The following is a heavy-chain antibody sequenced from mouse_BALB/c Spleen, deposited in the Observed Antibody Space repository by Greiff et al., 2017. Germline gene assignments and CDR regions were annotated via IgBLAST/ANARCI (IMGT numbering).Heavy chain of an antibody. CDR3: ARKPAYLSAMDY. CDR2: IWSCGST. V-gene: IGHV2-2*02. CDR1: GYSFTSYG. Sequence: QVQLQQSGPGLVQPSQSLSITCTVSGYSFTSYGVHWVHQSPAKGLEWRGVIWSCGSTDYNATFISNLSISKDNSKSQVFFQMNSLLANETATYYCARKPAYLSAMDYWGQGTSVTVSS. D-gene: IGHD5-1*01. J-gene: IGHJ4*01.